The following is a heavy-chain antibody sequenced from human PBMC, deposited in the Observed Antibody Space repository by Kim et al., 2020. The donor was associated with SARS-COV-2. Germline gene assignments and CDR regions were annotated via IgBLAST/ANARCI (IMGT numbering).Heavy chain of an antibody. D-gene: IGHD1-1*01. CDR3: AKGHRNDN. J-gene: IGHJ4*02. Sequence: GGSLRLSCTAFGFTFSTYIMTWVRQTPGKGLEWVSAISGDGGTTYYANSVQGRFTISRDNSENTVYLQMNSLRAEDTAVYYCAKGHRNDNWGQGTLV. V-gene: IGHV3-23*01. CDR1: GFTFSTYI. CDR2: ISGDGGTT.